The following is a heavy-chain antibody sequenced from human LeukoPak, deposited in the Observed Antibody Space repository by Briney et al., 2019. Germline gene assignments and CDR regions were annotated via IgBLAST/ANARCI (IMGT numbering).Heavy chain of an antibody. CDR3: ARGGSSCNDYSSFDI. J-gene: IGHJ3*02. V-gene: IGHV3-53*04. CDR2: IHSGGST. Sequence: PGGSLRLSCAASGFTVSSYFMSWVRQAPGKGLEWVSVIHSGGSTLYADSVKGRFTISRHNSKNTLYLQVNSLRAEDTAVYFCARGGSSCNDYSSFDIWGQGTMVTVSS. CDR1: GFTVSSYF. D-gene: IGHD5-12*01.